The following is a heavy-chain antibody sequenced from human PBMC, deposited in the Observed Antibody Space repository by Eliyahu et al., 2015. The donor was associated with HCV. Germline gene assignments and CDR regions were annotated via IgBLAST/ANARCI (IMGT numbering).Heavy chain of an antibody. CDR2: INQDGTEK. J-gene: IGHJ6*02. CDR3: ATDWGFQDYYGFDV. Sequence: EVQLVESGGGLVQPGGSLRLSCAASGFISXTYWVSWVRQAPGKGLEWVANINQDGTEKYYVDSVKGRFTISRDNAENSVYLQMNSLRAGDTAMYYCATDWGFQDYYGFDVWGHGTTVTVSS. CDR1: GFISXTYW. V-gene: IGHV3-7*01. D-gene: IGHD7-27*01.